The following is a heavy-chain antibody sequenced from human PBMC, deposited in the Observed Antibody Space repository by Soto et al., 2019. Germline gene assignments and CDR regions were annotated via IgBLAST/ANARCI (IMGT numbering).Heavy chain of an antibody. V-gene: IGHV1-69*06. CDR1: GDTFTTNS. CDR3: ARGLLYATTYFDY. J-gene: IGHJ4*02. D-gene: IGHD2-8*01. Sequence: QVQLVQSGAEVKKPGSSVKVSCKASGDTFTTNSLNWVRQAPGQGLEWMGGIIPVVGTTKYAQKYTDRVTITGDKSTNTAYMELSSLRSDDTAVYYCARGLLYATTYFDYWGQGTPVTVSS. CDR2: IIPVVGTT.